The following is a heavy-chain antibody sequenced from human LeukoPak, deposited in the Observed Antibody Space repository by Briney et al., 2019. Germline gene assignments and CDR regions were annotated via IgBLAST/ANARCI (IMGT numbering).Heavy chain of an antibody. J-gene: IGHJ4*02. CDR1: GGSISSSSYY. CDR3: ARDLRGSLN. CDR2: IYYSGST. D-gene: IGHD6-25*01. Sequence: PQTLSLTCTVSGGSISSSSYYWGWIRQPPGKGLEWIGSIYYSGSTYYNPSLKSRVTISVDTSKNQFSLKLSSVTAADTAVYYCARDLRGSLNWGQGTLVTVSS. V-gene: IGHV4-39*07.